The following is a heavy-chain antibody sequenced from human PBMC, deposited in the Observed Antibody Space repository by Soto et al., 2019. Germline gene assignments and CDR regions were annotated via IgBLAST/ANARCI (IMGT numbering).Heavy chain of an antibody. CDR3: AACSGPSCHRGREWFDP. V-gene: IGHV1-18*04. CDR2: ISTYNGNT. CDR1: GDTFSSHG. D-gene: IGHD2-2*01. Sequence: QLQLVQSGAEVKKPGASVKVSCTASGDTFSSHGITWVRQAPGQGLEWMGWISTYNGNTNYAQSVQGRVAMTIDTSTSTAYMELRGLKSDDTAMYYCAACSGPSCHRGREWFDPWGQGTLVTVSA. J-gene: IGHJ5*02.